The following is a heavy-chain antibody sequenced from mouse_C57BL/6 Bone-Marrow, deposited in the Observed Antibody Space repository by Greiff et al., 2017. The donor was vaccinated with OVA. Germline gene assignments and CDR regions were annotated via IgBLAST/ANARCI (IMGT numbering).Heavy chain of an antibody. V-gene: IGHV1-15*01. D-gene: IGHD1-1*01. Sequence: VQVVESGAELVRPGASVTLSCKASGYTFTDYEMHWVKQTPVHGLEWIGAIDPETGGTAYNQKFKGKAILTADKSSSTAYMELRSLTSEDSAVYYCTRDDYYGSHAMDYWGQGTSVTVSS. CDR1: GYTFTDYE. J-gene: IGHJ4*01. CDR3: TRDDYYGSHAMDY. CDR2: IDPETGGT.